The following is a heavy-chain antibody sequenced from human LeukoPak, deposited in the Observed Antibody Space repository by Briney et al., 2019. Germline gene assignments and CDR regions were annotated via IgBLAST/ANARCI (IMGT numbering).Heavy chain of an antibody. CDR3: ARGGSGEGY. Sequence: SETLSLTCTVSGGSISSGAHYWTWIRQHPGKGLEWIGYINYSGSTYYSPSLKSRVTISADTSKNQFSLKLSSVTAADTAVYYCARGGSGEGYWGQGTLVTVSS. D-gene: IGHD3-10*01. V-gene: IGHV4-31*03. CDR1: GGSISSGAHY. J-gene: IGHJ4*02. CDR2: INYSGST.